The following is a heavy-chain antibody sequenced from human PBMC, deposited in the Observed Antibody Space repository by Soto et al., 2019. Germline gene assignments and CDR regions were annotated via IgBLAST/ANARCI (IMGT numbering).Heavy chain of an antibody. CDR1: GGSITTYY. CDR2: IYYSGST. J-gene: IGHJ6*03. V-gene: IGHV4-59*01. Sequence: PSETLSLTCTGSGGSITTYYWSWIRQPPGKGLEWIGYIYYSGSTNYNPALKSRVTISVDTSKNQSSLKLSSVTPADTAVYYCARNRVFSSPSLYYYYYYLAVSGKGTTVTVSS. D-gene: IGHD6-13*01. CDR3: ARNRVFSSPSLYYYYYYLAV.